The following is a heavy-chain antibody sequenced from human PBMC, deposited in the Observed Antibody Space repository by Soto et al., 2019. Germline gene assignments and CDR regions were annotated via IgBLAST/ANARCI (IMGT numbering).Heavy chain of an antibody. Sequence: APVKASSKAPGFTFSSSAVHWVRQARGQGLEWMGWMNPNSGNTGYAQKFQGRVTMTRNTSISTAYMELSSLRSEDTAVYYCARTLYGDNVDYWGQGTLVTVSS. CDR3: ARTLYGDNVDY. D-gene: IGHD4-17*01. J-gene: IGHJ4*02. V-gene: IGHV1-8*02. CDR2: MNPNSGNT. CDR1: GFTFSSSA.